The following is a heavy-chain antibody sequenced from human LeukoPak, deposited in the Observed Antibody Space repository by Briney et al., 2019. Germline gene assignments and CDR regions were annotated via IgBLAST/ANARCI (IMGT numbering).Heavy chain of an antibody. J-gene: IGHJ3*02. CDR2: ISYDGSNK. V-gene: IGHV3-30*04. D-gene: IGHD6-13*01. CDR1: GFTFSSYA. CDR3: ARVIGSSWLDAFDI. Sequence: PGRSLRLSCAASGFTFSSYAMHWVRQAPGKGLEWVAVISYDGSNKYYADSVKGRFTISRDNAKNSLYLQMNSLRAEDTAVYYCARVIGSSWLDAFDIWGQGTMVTVSS.